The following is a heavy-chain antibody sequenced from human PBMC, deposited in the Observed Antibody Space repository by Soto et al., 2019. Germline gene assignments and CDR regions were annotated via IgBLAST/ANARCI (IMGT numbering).Heavy chain of an antibody. Sequence: KPSETLSLTCAVSGVSLTSGNWWTWVRQSPQRGLEYIGEIFHDGTANYYPSFERRVAMSVDTSRDQFSLKLTSVTAADTAVYFCARRVYDTRLNYMYFDFWGPGTLVTVSS. J-gene: IGHJ4*02. V-gene: IGHV4-4*02. D-gene: IGHD3-10*01. CDR3: ARRVYDTRLNYMYFDF. CDR2: IFHDGTA. CDR1: GVSLTSGNW.